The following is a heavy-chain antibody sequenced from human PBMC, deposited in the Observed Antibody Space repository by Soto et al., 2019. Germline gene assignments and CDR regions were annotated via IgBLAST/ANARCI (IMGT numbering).Heavy chain of an antibody. V-gene: IGHV4-30-2*01. CDR3: ALEGRSMVTGYYYGMDV. CDR2: IYHSGST. D-gene: IGHD5-18*01. J-gene: IGHJ6*02. CDR1: GGSISSGGYS. Sequence: PSETLSLTCAVSGGSISSGGYSWSWIRQPPGKGLEWIGYIYHSGSTYYNPSLKSRVTISVDRSKNQFSLKLSSVTAADTAVYYCALEGRSMVTGYYYGMDVWGQGTTVTVSS.